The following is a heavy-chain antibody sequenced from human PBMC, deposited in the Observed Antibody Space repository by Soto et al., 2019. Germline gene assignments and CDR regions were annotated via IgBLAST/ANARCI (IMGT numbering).Heavy chain of an antibody. D-gene: IGHD2-15*01. CDR2: ISYDGSNK. Sequence: GGSLRLSCAASGFTFSSYGMHWVRQAPGKGLEWVAVISYDGSNKYYADSVKGRFTISRHNSKNTLYLQMNSLRAEDTAVYYCARGVVVAASLAFDIWGQGTMVTVSS. V-gene: IGHV3-30*03. CDR1: GFTFSSYG. J-gene: IGHJ3*02. CDR3: ARGVVVAASLAFDI.